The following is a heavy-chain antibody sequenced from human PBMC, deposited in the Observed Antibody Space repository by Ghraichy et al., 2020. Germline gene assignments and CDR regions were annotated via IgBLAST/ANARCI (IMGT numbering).Heavy chain of an antibody. V-gene: IGHV3-21*01. CDR2: ISSSSSYI. J-gene: IGHJ6*03. CDR1: GFTFSSYS. CDR3: ARTPNYDYSNNYYYYMDV. Sequence: LSLTCAASGFTFSSYSMNWVRQAPGKGLEWVSSISSSSSYIYYADSVKGRFTISRDNAKNSLYLQMNSLRAEDTAVYYCARTPNYDYSNNYYYYMDVWGKGTTVTVSS. D-gene: IGHD4-11*01.